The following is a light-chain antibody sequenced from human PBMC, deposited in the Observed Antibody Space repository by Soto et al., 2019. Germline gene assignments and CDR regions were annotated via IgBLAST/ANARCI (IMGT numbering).Light chain of an antibody. V-gene: IGKV3-20*01. Sequence: IVLTQSPGTLPLSPGERATLSCRASQSVGTKLAWYRQTPGQAHRLLIYGASSRATDTPARFSGSGAGTDFTLIIARVEPVDCAVYYCQQYGTSFATFGQGTQVE. CDR1: QSVGTK. J-gene: IGKJ1*01. CDR2: GAS. CDR3: QQYGTSFAT.